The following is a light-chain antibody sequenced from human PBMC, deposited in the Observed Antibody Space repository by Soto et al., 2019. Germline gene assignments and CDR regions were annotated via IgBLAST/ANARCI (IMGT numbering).Light chain of an antibody. CDR2: AAS. V-gene: IGKV1-39*01. J-gene: IGKJ3*01. CDR3: QQSYTTLFT. CDR1: QSISNY. Sequence: DIQMIQSPSSLSASVGDRVTITCRASQSISNYLNWYQQKPGKAPKLLIYAASTLQSGVPSRFSGSGSGTDFTLTISSLQPEDFATSSCQQSYTTLFTFGPGTNVDIK.